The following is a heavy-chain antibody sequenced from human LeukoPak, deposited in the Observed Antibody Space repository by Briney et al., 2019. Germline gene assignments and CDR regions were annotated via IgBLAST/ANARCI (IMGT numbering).Heavy chain of an antibody. J-gene: IGHJ4*02. CDR1: GYCFTSYW. V-gene: IGHV5-51*01. Sequence: GKSLKISCKDAGYCFTSYWSGWVRPIRGKGLEWREIIYPGDSDTRYSPSFQGQVTISADKSISTAYLQWSSLKASDTAMYYWARWDGFGELLWFDYWGQGTLVTVSS. D-gene: IGHD3-10*01. CDR2: IYPGDSDT. CDR3: ARWDGFGELLWFDY.